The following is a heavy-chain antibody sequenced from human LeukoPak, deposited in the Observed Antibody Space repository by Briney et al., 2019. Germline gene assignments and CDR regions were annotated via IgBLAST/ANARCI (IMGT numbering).Heavy chain of an antibody. Sequence: PSETLSLTCTVSGGSVSSGSYYWSWIRQPPGKGLEWIGYIYYSGSTNYNPSLKSRVTMSVDTSKNQLSLKLSSVTAADTAVYYCARKRGDVSDPAFDIWGQGTMVTVSS. V-gene: IGHV4-61*01. D-gene: IGHD3-10*01. CDR3: ARKRGDVSDPAFDI. J-gene: IGHJ3*02. CDR1: GGSVSSGSYY. CDR2: IYYSGST.